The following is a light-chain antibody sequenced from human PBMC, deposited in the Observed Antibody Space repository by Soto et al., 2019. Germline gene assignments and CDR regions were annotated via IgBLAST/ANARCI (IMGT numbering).Light chain of an antibody. Sequence: DIQRTQAPPSLSASVGYRVTITCRASHSISSYLKWYQQKPGKAPKLLIYAASSLQSGVPSRFSGSGSGTDFTLTISSLQPEDFATYYCQQSYSTPVTFGQGTKLEIK. V-gene: IGKV1-39*01. CDR1: HSISSY. CDR3: QQSYSTPVT. J-gene: IGKJ2*01. CDR2: AAS.